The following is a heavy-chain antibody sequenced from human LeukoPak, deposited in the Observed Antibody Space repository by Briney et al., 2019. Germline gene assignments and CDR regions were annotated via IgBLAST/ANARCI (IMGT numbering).Heavy chain of an antibody. CDR3: ARRGITYSSSFFAF. V-gene: IGHV4-39*01. CDR1: GGSIGSSSYY. CDR2: IFYSGNT. D-gene: IGHD1-26*01. J-gene: IGHJ4*02. Sequence: SETLSLTCTVSGGSIGSSSYYWAWIRQPPGKGLEWIGHIFYSGNTYYNPSLKSRVTISVDTSKNQFSLHLGSVTAADTATYYCARRGITYSSSFFAFWGQGALVTVSS.